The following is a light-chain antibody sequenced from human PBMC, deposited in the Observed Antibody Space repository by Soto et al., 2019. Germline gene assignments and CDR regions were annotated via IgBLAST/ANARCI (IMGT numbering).Light chain of an antibody. CDR3: QQYNSYST. CDR2: KAS. V-gene: IGKV1-5*03. Sequence: DIQMPESPSTLSASVGDRVTITCRASQSISSWLAWYQQKPGKAPKLLIYKASSLESGVPSRFSGSGSGTEFTLTISSLQPDDFATYYCQQYNSYSTSGQGTKVDIK. CDR1: QSISSW. J-gene: IGKJ1*01.